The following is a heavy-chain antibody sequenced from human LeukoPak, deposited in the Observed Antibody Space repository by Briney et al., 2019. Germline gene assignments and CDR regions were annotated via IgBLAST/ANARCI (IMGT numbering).Heavy chain of an antibody. CDR2: VFTSGST. J-gene: IGHJ6*03. CDR1: GGSISSGGFY. V-gene: IGHV4-61*02. CDR3: ARVTIPIIWGAAEGRRENFYMDV. Sequence: SETLPLTCTVSGGSISSGGFYWTWIRQPAGKGLEWIGRVFTSGSTNYSPSLESRVTISIDTSKNQFSLKLKSVTAADTAVYFCARVTIPIIWGAAEGRRENFYMDVWGKGTTVTVSS. D-gene: IGHD3-16*01.